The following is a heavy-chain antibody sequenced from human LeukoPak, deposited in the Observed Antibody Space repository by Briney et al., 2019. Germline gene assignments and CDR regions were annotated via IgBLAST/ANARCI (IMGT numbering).Heavy chain of an antibody. CDR3: ARDSGYDYFDY. CDR1: GFTFSDYY. D-gene: IGHD5-12*01. J-gene: IGHJ4*02. CDR2: ISGSAKTI. Sequence: GGSLRLSCAASGFTFSDYYMSWIRQTPGKGLEWISYISGSAKTIFYADSVKGRFVISRDNAKNTLYLQMNSLRAEDTAVYYCARDSGYDYFDYWGQGTLVTVSS. V-gene: IGHV3-11*04.